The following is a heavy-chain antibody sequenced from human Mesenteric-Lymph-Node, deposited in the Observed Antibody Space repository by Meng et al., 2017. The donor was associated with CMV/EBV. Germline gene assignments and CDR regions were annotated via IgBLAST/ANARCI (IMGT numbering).Heavy chain of an antibody. J-gene: IGHJ4*02. V-gene: IGHV3-23*01. CDR2: ISASDGST. Sequence: SCAASGFTFKNYAMTWVRLAPGKGLEWVSGISASDGSTYYADSVKGRFTISRDNSKNTLYLQMNSLRADDTAIYYCAKVRSSGYCDYWGQGTLVTVSS. CDR3: AKVRSSGYCDY. CDR1: GFTFKNYA. D-gene: IGHD3-22*01.